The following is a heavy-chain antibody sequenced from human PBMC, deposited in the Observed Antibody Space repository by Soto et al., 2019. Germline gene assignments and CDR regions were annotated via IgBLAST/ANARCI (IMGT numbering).Heavy chain of an antibody. V-gene: IGHV1-18*01. Sequence: QVHLVQSGVEVKTPGASVKVSCQASGYTFSTYDISWVRRAPGKGLEWMGWINTYSGDTKYAQKFQGRVTMNTDTSTTTAYLKLMSLRSDDTAVYYWAGHHVPTTSENWFVPWGQGTLVTVSS. CDR2: INTYSGDT. J-gene: IGHJ5*02. CDR3: AGHHVPTTSENWFVP. CDR1: GYTFSTYD. D-gene: IGHD1-26*01.